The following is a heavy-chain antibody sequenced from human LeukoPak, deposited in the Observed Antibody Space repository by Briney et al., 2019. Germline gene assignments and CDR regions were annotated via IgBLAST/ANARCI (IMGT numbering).Heavy chain of an antibody. CDR3: AKRCTVPGDHSGSYYFDY. CDR1: GFPFSSYA. V-gene: IGHV3-23*01. CDR2: VSASGGST. J-gene: IGHJ4*02. D-gene: IGHD1-26*01. Sequence: QLGGSLRLSCAAPGFPFSSYAMSGVGQAPGKGLEWVSAVSASGGSTYYADSVKGRFSISRDNSKNTLYLQMNSLRAEDTAVYYCAKRCTVPGDHSGSYYFDYWGQGTLVTVSS.